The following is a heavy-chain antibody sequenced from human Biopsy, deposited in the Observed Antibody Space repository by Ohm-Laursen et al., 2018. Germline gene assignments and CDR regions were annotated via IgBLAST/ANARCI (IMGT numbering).Heavy chain of an antibody. D-gene: IGHD3-10*01. V-gene: IGHV4-34*01. Sequence: SETLSLTCAVYGGSFSGYYWSWIRQPPGKGLEWIGEINHSGSTNYNPSLKSRVTISADTSKNQFSLNLYSVTAADTAVYFCARGLPRIAPMVRGRRTWFDPWGQGTLVTVSS. CDR1: GGSFSGYY. CDR3: ARGLPRIAPMVRGRRTWFDP. J-gene: IGHJ5*02. CDR2: INHSGST.